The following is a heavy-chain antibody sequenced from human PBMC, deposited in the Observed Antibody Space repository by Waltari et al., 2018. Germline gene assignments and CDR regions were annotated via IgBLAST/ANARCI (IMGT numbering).Heavy chain of an antibody. V-gene: IGHV3-23*01. J-gene: IGHJ4*02. D-gene: IGHD2-2*01. CDR3: AKSATIVVVPAATTDY. CDR1: GFTFSSYA. Sequence: EVQLLESGGGLVQPGGSLRLSCAASGFTFSSYAMSWVRQAPGKGLEWVSAISGSGGSTYYADSVKGRFTISRDNSKNTLYLQMNSLRAEDTAVYYCAKSATIVVVPAATTDYWGQGTLVTVSS. CDR2: ISGSGGST.